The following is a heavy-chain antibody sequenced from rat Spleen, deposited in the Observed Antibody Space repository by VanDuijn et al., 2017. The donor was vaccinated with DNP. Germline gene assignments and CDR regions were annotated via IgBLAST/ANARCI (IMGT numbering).Heavy chain of an antibody. J-gene: IGHJ3*01. CDR3: ARHERRGNWFAY. V-gene: IGHV3-3*01. CDR2: INGAGIT. Sequence: EVQLQESGPGLVKPSQSLSLTCSVTGYSITSYHGWNWIRWFPGAKLEWMGYINGAGITNYNPSLKSRISITRDTSRNQFFLQVISVSPEDTATYYCARHERRGNWFAYWGQGTLVTVSS. D-gene: IGHD1-11*01. CDR1: GYSITSYHG.